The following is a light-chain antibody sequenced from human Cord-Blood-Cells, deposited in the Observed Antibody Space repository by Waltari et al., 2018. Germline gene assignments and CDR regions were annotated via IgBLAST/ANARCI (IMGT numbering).Light chain of an antibody. CDR1: SSNIGSNY. V-gene: IGLV1-47*01. Sequence: QSVLTQPPSASGTPGQRVNISCYGSSSNIGSNYVYWYQQLPGKAPKLLISRNNRRPSGAPYRFSGSKSGTSASLAISGLRSEDGADYYCAAWDDSLSGPVWVFGGGTKLTVL. CDR3: AAWDDSLSGPVWV. J-gene: IGLJ3*02. CDR2: RNN.